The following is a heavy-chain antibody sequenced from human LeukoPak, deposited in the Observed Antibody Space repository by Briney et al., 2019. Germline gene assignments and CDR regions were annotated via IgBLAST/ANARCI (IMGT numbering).Heavy chain of an antibody. D-gene: IGHD1-26*01. CDR2: ISSSSSYI. CDR3: ARDRYSGSYSDAFDI. V-gene: IGHV3-21*01. J-gene: IGHJ3*02. CDR1: GFTFSSYS. Sequence: GGSLRLSCAASGFTFSSYSMYWVRQAPGKGLEWVSSISSSSSYIYYADSVKGRFTISRDNAKNSLYLQMNSLRAEDTAVYYCARDRYSGSYSDAFDIWGQGTMVTVSS.